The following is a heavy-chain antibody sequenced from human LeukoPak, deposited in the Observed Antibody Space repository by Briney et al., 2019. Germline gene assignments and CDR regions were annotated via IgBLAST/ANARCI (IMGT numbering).Heavy chain of an antibody. V-gene: IGHV4-4*09. D-gene: IGHD6-13*01. CDR2: IYTSGST. CDR3: ARPMAAAGTAWFDP. CDR1: GGSISSYY. J-gene: IGHJ5*02. Sequence: SETLSLTCTVSGGSISSYYWSWIRQPPGKGLEWIGYIYTSGSTNYNPSLKSRVTKSVDTSKNQFSLKLSSVTAADTAVYYCARPMAAAGTAWFDPWGQGTLVTVSS.